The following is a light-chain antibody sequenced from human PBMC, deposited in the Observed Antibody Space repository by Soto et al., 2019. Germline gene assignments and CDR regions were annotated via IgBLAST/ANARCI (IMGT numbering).Light chain of an antibody. CDR1: TSNIGSNP. CDR2: SDD. J-gene: IGLJ3*02. Sequence: QSILTQTPSASGTPGQTITISCSGATSNIGSNPVGWFQQLPGTAPRLLIYSDDQRPSGVPDRISGSKSGTSASLAIRGLQSEDQADYYCATWDNSLSVWLFGGGTKLTVL. CDR3: ATWDNSLSVWL. V-gene: IGLV1-44*01.